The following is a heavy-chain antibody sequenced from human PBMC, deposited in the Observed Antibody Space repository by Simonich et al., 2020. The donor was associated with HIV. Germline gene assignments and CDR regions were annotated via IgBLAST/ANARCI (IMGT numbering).Heavy chain of an antibody. CDR3: AREGYSGYDRGWFDP. D-gene: IGHD5-12*01. J-gene: IGHJ5*02. V-gene: IGHV4-34*01. CDR1: GGSFSGYY. CDR2: INHSGGT. Sequence: QVQLQQWGAGLLKPSETLSLSCAVYGGSFSGYYWSWIRQPPGKGLEWIGEINHSGGTNYNPSLKSRVTISVDTSKNQVALKLSSVTAADTAVYYCAREGYSGYDRGWFDPWGQGNLVTVSS.